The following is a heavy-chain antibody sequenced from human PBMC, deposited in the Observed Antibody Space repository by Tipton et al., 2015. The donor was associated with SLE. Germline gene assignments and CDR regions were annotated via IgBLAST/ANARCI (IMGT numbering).Heavy chain of an antibody. V-gene: IGHV3-23*01. CDR1: GFTVSSNY. D-gene: IGHD3-10*01. Sequence: GSLRLSCAASGFTVSSNYMSWVRQAPGKGLEWVSAISGSGGSTYYADSVKGRFTISRDNSKNTLYLQMNSLRAEDTAVYYCATRTVTMVRGDWYFVLWGRGTLVTVSS. CDR3: ATRTVTMVRGDWYFVL. J-gene: IGHJ2*01. CDR2: ISGSGGST.